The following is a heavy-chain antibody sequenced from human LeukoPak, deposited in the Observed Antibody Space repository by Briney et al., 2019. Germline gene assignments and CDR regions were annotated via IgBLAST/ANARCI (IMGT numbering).Heavy chain of an antibody. J-gene: IGHJ4*02. D-gene: IGHD5-24*01. CDR3: ARWLQLRDYFDY. CDR1: GGSISSGGYY. CDR2: IYYSGST. Sequence: SETLSLTCTVSGGSISSGGYYWSWIRQHPGKGLEWIGYIYYSGSTYYNPSLKSRVTISVDTSKNQFSLELSSVTAADTAVYYCARWLQLRDYFDYWGQGTLVTVSS. V-gene: IGHV4-31*03.